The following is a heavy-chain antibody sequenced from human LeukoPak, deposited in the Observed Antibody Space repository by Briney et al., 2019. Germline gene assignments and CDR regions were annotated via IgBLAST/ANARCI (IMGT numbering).Heavy chain of an antibody. CDR2: ISAYNGNT. CDR3: ARDRLGGDLTGESLY. Sequence: ASVKVSCKASGYPXDNFGLTGVRQAPGQGLEWMGWISAYNGNTHYAQKFRGRLTMTTDTSTTTAYLELRSLKSDDTAVYYCARDRLGGDLTGESLYWGQGTLVTVSS. J-gene: IGHJ4*02. V-gene: IGHV1-18*01. D-gene: IGHD4-17*01. CDR1: GYPXDNFG.